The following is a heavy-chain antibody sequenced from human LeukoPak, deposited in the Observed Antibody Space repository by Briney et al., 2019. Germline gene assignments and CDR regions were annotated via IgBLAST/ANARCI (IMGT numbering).Heavy chain of an antibody. J-gene: IGHJ6*03. CDR3: ARVGSGYRFLEGYYYYYYMDV. CDR1: GFTFTFYG. CDR2: IKQDGSEK. V-gene: IGHV3-7*01. Sequence: GGSLRLSCAASGFTFTFYGMHWVRQAPGKGLEWVANIKQDGSEKYYVDSVKGRFTISRDNAKNSLYLQMNSLRAEDTAVYYCARVGSGYRFLEGYYYYYYMDVWGKGTTVTVSS. D-gene: IGHD3-3*01.